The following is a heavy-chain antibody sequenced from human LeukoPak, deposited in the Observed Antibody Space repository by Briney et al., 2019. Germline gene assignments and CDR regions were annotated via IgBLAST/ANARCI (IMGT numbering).Heavy chain of an antibody. CDR1: GYTLTELS. D-gene: IGHD3-10*01. Sequence: ASVKVSCKVSGYTLTELSIHWVRQAPGKGLEWMGGFDTQEGETIFAQNFQGRVTMTEDTSSDTAYMELSSLTSEDTAVYYCATPPVWFGEFMSGNSILGYFQDWGQGTLVTVSS. V-gene: IGHV1-24*01. CDR2: FDTQEGET. CDR3: ATPPVWFGEFMSGNSILGYFQD. J-gene: IGHJ1*01.